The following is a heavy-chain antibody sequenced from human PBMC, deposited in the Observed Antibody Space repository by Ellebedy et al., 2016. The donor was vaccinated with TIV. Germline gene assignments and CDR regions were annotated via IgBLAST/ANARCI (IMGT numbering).Heavy chain of an antibody. Sequence: SETLSLTXTVSGGSVSSGSYYWSWIRQPPGKGLEWIGYIYYSGSTNYNPSLKSRVTISVDTSKNQFSLKLSSVTAADTAVYYCAREDRYYYGMDVWGQGTTVTVSS. CDR1: GGSVSSGSYY. CDR3: AREDRYYYGMDV. J-gene: IGHJ6*02. V-gene: IGHV4-61*01. CDR2: IYYSGST.